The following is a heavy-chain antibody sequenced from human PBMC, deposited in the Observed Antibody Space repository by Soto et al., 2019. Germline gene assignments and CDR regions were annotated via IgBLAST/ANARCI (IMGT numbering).Heavy chain of an antibody. D-gene: IGHD2-2*01. J-gene: IGHJ6*03. CDR2: IYYSGST. CDR3: AKEMGFCTTTSCHAGPLYYYMDV. CDR1: GGSISSYY. V-gene: IGHV4-59*01. Sequence: SETLSLTCTVSGGSISSYYWSWIRQPPGKGLEWIGYIYYSGSTNYNPSLKSRVTISVDTSKNQFSLRLSSVTAADTAVYYCAKEMGFCTTTSCHAGPLYYYMDVWGKGTTVTVSS.